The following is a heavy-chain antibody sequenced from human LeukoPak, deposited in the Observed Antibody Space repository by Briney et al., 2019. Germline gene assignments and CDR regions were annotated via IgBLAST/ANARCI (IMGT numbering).Heavy chain of an antibody. CDR3: ARGPNRYYFDY. CDR1: GGSISSYY. J-gene: IGHJ4*02. D-gene: IGHD2/OR15-2a*01. Sequence: SETLSLTCTVSGGSISSYYWSWIRQPPGKGLEGTGYIYYSGRTNYNPSLKSRVTISVDPSKNQFSLKLSSVTAADTAVYYCARGPNRYYFDYWGQGTLVTVSS. V-gene: IGHV4-59*01. CDR2: IYYSGRT.